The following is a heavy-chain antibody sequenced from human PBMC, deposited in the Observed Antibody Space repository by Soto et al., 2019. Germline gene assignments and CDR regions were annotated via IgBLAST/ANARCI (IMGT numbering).Heavy chain of an antibody. D-gene: IGHD6-13*01. Sequence: GGSLRLSCAASGFTFSSYGMHWVRQAPGKGLEWVAVISYDGSNKYYADSVKGRFTISRDNSKNTLYLQMNGLRAEDTAVYYCAKAIYSSSWYLGEYYYYYYGMDVWGQGTTVTVSS. V-gene: IGHV3-30*18. CDR1: GFTFSSYG. J-gene: IGHJ6*02. CDR2: ISYDGSNK. CDR3: AKAIYSSSWYLGEYYYYYYGMDV.